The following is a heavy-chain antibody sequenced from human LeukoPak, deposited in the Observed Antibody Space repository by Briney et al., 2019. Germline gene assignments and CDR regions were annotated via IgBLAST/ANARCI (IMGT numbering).Heavy chain of an antibody. D-gene: IGHD6-19*01. Sequence: ASVKVSCKASGYTFTSYGISWVRQAPGQGLEWMGWISAYNGNTNYAQKLQGRVTMTTDTSTSTAYMELRSLRPDDTAVYYCARDMSEAHVRYSSGWYFFYYYYGMDVWGQGTTVTVSS. V-gene: IGHV1-18*01. J-gene: IGHJ6*02. CDR2: ISAYNGNT. CDR1: GYTFTSYG. CDR3: ARDMSEAHVRYSSGWYFFYYYYGMDV.